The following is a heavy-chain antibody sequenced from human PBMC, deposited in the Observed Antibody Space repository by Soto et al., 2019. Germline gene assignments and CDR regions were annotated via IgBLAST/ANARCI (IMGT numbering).Heavy chain of an antibody. Sequence: QITLKESGPTLVKPTQTLTLTCTFSGFSLSTSGVGVGWIRQPPGKALEWLALIYWDDDKRYSPSLKSRLTITTDTYKNQVVLTMTNMDPVDTATYYCAHSLWFGEYHWFDPWGQGTLVTVSS. J-gene: IGHJ5*02. V-gene: IGHV2-5*02. CDR2: IYWDDDK. CDR1: GFSLSTSGVG. CDR3: AHSLWFGEYHWFDP. D-gene: IGHD3-10*01.